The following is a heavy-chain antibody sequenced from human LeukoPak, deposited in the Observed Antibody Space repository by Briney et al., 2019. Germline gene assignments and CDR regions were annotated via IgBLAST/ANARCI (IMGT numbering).Heavy chain of an antibody. CDR3: AKVFRDGYNYPFDY. Sequence: PGGSLRLSCAASGFTFSSYTMNWVRQAPGKGLEWVSSISTGSSYIYYANSVKGRFTISRDNSKNTLYLQMNSLRAEDTAVYYCAKVFRDGYNYPFDYWGQGTLVTVSS. CDR2: ISTGSSYI. CDR1: GFTFSSYT. D-gene: IGHD5-24*01. V-gene: IGHV3-21*04. J-gene: IGHJ4*02.